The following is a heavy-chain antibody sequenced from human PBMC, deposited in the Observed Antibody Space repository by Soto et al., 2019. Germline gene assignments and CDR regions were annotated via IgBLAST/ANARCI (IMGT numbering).Heavy chain of an antibody. J-gene: IGHJ4*02. V-gene: IGHV3-23*01. CDR2: ISGSGGST. Sequence: GGSLRLSCAASGFTFSSYAMSWVRQAPGKGLEWVSAISGSGGSTYYADSVKGRFTISRDNSKNTLYLQMNSLRAEDTAVYYCAKTAGIAARLSMRWAGGVDYWGQGTLVTVSS. CDR3: AKTAGIAARLSMRWAGGVDY. D-gene: IGHD6-6*01. CDR1: GFTFSSYA.